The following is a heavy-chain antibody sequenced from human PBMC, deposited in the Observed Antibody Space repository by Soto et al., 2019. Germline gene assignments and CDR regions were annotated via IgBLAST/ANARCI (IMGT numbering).Heavy chain of an antibody. Sequence: ASVKVSCKASGYTFTGYYMHWVRQAPGQGLEWMGWINANNGGTNYAQKFQGRVTMTRDTSASTAYMELSSLRSEDTAVYYCARDYCSGGSCYDWFDPWGQGTLVTVS. CDR1: GYTFTGYY. D-gene: IGHD2-15*01. V-gene: IGHV1-2*02. CDR3: ARDYCSGGSCYDWFDP. CDR2: INANNGGT. J-gene: IGHJ5*02.